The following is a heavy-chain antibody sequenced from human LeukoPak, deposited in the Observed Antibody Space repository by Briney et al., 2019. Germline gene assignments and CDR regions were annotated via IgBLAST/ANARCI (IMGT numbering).Heavy chain of an antibody. Sequence: PGGSLTLSCAASGFTFSSYEMHWVRQAPGKGLEWVSYITCSGSTMYYADSVKGRFTISRDNAQNTLSLQMNSLRVEDTAVYYCASDRVLGSGSLDNWGQGTLVTVSS. CDR1: GFTFSSYE. CDR2: ITCSGSTM. D-gene: IGHD3-10*01. J-gene: IGHJ4*02. CDR3: ASDRVLGSGSLDN. V-gene: IGHV3-48*03.